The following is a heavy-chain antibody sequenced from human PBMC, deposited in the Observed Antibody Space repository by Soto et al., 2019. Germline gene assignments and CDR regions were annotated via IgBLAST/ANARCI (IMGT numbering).Heavy chain of an antibody. CDR1: GFTFDDYA. V-gene: IGHV3-9*01. CDR3: AKDIGSYCGGDCYSRYYYGMDV. Sequence: EVQLVESGGGLVQPGRSLRLSCAASGFTFDDYAMHWVRQAPGKGLEWVSGISWNSGSIGYADSVKGRFTISRDNAKNSLYLQMNSLRAEDTALYYCAKDIGSYCGGDCYSRYYYGMDVWGQGTTVTVSS. CDR2: ISWNSGSI. D-gene: IGHD2-21*02. J-gene: IGHJ6*02.